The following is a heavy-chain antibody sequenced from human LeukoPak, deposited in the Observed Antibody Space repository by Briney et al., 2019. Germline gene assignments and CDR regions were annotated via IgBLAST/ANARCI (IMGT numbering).Heavy chain of an antibody. J-gene: IGHJ6*03. CDR3: ARGKSVWELLRGNYYYMDV. V-gene: IGHV1-8*03. D-gene: IGHD1-26*01. CDR2: MNPNSGNT. CDR1: GYTFTSYD. Sequence: ASVKVSCKASGYTFTSYDINWVRQATGQGLEWMGWMNPNSGNTGYAQKFQGRVTITRNTSISTAYMELSSLRSEDTAVYYCARGKSVWELLRGNYYYMDVWGKGTTVTVSS.